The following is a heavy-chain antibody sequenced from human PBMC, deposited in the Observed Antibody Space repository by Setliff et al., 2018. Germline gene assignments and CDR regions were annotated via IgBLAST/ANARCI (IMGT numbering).Heavy chain of an antibody. D-gene: IGHD3-10*01. CDR2: IYTSGST. CDR3: ARHKSNGSGSYPSLYMDV. CDR1: GASINSSTFF. Sequence: SETLSPTCTVSGASINSSTFFWGWIRQPPGKGLEWIGYIYTSGSTNYNPSLKSRVTISVDTSKNQFSLKLSSVTAADTAVYYCARHKSNGSGSYPSLYMDVWGKGIMVTVSS. J-gene: IGHJ6*03. V-gene: IGHV4-61*05.